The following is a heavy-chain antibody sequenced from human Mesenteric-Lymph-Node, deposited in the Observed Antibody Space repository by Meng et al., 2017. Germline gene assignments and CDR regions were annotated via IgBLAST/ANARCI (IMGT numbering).Heavy chain of an antibody. CDR2: ISYDGNKK. CDR3: AKSLEAAATGFDY. D-gene: IGHD2-15*01. V-gene: IGHV3-30*18. Sequence: QVQLVESGGGVVQPGRSLRLSCAASGFTFSSYGMHWVRQAPGKGLEWVALISYDGNKKYYGDSVKGRFTISRDISKNTLYLQMNSLRPEDTAVYFCAKSLEAAATGFDYWGQGTLVTVS. J-gene: IGHJ4*02. CDR1: GFTFSSYG.